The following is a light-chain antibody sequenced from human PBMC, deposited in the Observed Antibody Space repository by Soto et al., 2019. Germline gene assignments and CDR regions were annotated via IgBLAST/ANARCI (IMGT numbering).Light chain of an antibody. CDR3: QQYFDVPFT. V-gene: IGKV4-1*01. Sequence: DFLMTQSPDSLSVSLCEIATINCNSSQSFLSSSNNKNHLAWYQQKPGQPPQLIIYWASTRESGVPERFSGSGSGTDFTLTISSLEAEDVAFYWCQQYFDVPFTFGGGTKVDI. CDR2: WAS. J-gene: IGKJ4*01. CDR1: QSFLSSSNNKNH.